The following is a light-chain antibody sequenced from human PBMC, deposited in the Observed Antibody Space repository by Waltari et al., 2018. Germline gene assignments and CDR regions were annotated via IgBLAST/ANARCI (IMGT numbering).Light chain of an antibody. V-gene: IGKV1-39*01. CDR3: QQSYGTPLT. J-gene: IGKJ4*01. CDR1: QSISRF. CDR2: TAS. Sequence: DIQMTQSPSSLSASVGDRVAITCRASQSISRFLSWYQQKPGKAPNSLIYTASNLQSGVPSRFSGSGSGTDFTLTISDLQPEDFATYFCQQSYGTPLTFGGGTKVEIK.